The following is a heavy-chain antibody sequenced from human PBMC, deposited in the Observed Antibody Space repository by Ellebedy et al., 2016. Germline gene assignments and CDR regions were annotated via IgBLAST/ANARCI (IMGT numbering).Heavy chain of an antibody. CDR3: AKDQGGTTGDFFDY. CDR2: INYSGNT. D-gene: IGHD4-11*01. CDR1: GGSISNYY. J-gene: IGHJ4*02. Sequence: SETLSLTCSVSGGSISNYYWSWIRQPPGKGLEWIGCINYSGNTIYNPSLKSRVTISVDTSKNQFSLKLTSVTAADTAMYYCAKDQGGTTGDFFDYWGRGTLVTVSS. V-gene: IGHV4-59*01.